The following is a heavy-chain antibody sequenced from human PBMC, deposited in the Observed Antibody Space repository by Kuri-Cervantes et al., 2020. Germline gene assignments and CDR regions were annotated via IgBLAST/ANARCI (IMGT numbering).Heavy chain of an antibody. J-gene: IGHJ4*02. Sequence: GGSLRLSCAASGFTFSSYAMHWVRQAPGKGLEWVAVISYDGSNKYYADSVKGRFTISRDNSRNTLYLQMNSLRAEDTAVYYCASGPVAVALYFDYWGQGTLVTVSS. CDR1: GFTFSSYA. D-gene: IGHD6-19*01. CDR3: ASGPVAVALYFDY. V-gene: IGHV3-30*14. CDR2: ISYDGSNK.